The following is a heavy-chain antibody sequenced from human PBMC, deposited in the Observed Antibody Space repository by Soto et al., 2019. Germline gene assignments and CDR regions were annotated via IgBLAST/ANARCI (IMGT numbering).Heavy chain of an antibody. J-gene: IGHJ4*02. CDR2: IWYDGSNK. D-gene: IGHD3-10*01. Sequence: ESGGGVVQPGRSLRLSCAASGFTFSSYGMHWVRQAPGKGLEWVAVIWYDGSNKYYADSVKGRFTISRDNSKNTLYLQMNSLRAEDTAVYYCARGFGELLSLDYWGQGTLVTVSS. CDR1: GFTFSSYG. V-gene: IGHV3-33*01. CDR3: ARGFGELLSLDY.